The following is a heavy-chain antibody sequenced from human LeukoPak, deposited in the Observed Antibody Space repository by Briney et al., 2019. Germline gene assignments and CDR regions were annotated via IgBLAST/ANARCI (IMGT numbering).Heavy chain of an antibody. CDR3: ARLGSSSWYWVGWFDP. V-gene: IGHV5-51*01. J-gene: IGHJ5*02. D-gene: IGHD6-13*01. Sequence: GESLKISCKGSGYSFTSYWIGWVRQMPGKGLEWMGIIYPGDSDTRYSPSFQGQVTISADKSISTAYLQWSSLKASDTAMYYCARLGSSSWYWVGWFDPWGQGTLVTVSS. CDR1: GYSFTSYW. CDR2: IYPGDSDT.